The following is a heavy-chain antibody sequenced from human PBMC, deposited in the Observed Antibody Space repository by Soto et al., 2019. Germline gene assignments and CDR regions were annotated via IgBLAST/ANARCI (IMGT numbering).Heavy chain of an antibody. Sequence: EVQLVESGGGLIQPGGSLRLSCAVSGFTVSNNYMSWVRQAPGKGLEGVSVIYSGGYTAYGDSVKGRFTISRDNSKNPSAPQMNSRGPEATAVFYCATSPGGGGYWGQGTLVTVSS. J-gene: IGHJ4*02. CDR2: IYSGGYT. CDR3: ATSPGGGGY. D-gene: IGHD3-10*01. V-gene: IGHV3-53*01. CDR1: GFTVSNNY.